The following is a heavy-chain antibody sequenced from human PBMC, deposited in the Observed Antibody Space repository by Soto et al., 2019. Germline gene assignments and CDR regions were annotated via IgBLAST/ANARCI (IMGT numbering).Heavy chain of an antibody. CDR1: GGSISTRNW. CDR2: IHHSGAT. V-gene: IGHV4-4*02. J-gene: IGHJ5*02. Sequence: QVQLQESGPGLVKPSGTLSLTCAVSGGSISTRNWWNWFRQPPGKGLEWIGEIHHSGATHYNPSLKGRVAISVDTPKNHLSLNLNSVISAAAAVYHCASGISEDGTFNWFDPWGHGTLVTVSS. CDR3: ASGISEDGTFNWFDP. D-gene: IGHD1-7*01.